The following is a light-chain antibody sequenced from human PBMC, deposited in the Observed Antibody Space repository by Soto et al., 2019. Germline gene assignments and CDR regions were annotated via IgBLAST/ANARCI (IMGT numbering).Light chain of an antibody. CDR1: QSVSSN. Sequence: IVMTQSPATLSVSPWERATLSCRASQSVSSNLAWYQQKPGQAPRLLIYDTSNRATGIPARFSGSGSGTDFTLTISSLEPEDFAVYYCQQRSNWPRTFGQGTRLEIK. CDR2: DTS. J-gene: IGKJ5*01. V-gene: IGKV3-11*01. CDR3: QQRSNWPRT.